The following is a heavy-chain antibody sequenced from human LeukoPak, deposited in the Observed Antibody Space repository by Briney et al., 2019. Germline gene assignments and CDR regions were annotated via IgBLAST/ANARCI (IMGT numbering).Heavy chain of an antibody. D-gene: IGHD6-13*01. CDR1: GFTFSTYG. V-gene: IGHV3-23*01. CDR3: AKAQASKVTAAFPRGFDH. Sequence: PGGSLRLSCVASGFTFSTYGLAWVRQAPGKGLEWVSSISGGGSNIYYGDSVKGRFTISRDNSKNTLYLQLNSLRVEDTAIYYCAKAQASKVTAAFPRGFDHWGQGTLVTVSS. J-gene: IGHJ5*02. CDR2: ISGGGSNI.